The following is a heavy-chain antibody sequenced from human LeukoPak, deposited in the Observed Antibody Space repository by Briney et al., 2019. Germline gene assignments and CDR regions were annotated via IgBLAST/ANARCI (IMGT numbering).Heavy chain of an antibody. CDR1: GGTFSSYA. Sequence: SVKVSCKASGGTFSSYAISWVRQAPGQGLEWMGRIIPILGIANYAQKFQGRVTITADKSTSTAYMELSSLRSEDTAVYYCARDRDTMVRGVGGCCWFDPWGQGTLVTVSS. CDR3: ARDRDTMVRGVGGCCWFDP. V-gene: IGHV1-69*04. D-gene: IGHD3-10*01. CDR2: IIPILGIA. J-gene: IGHJ5*02.